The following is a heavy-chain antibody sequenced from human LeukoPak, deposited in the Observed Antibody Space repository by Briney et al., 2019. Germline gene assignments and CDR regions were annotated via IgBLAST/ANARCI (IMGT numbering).Heavy chain of an antibody. J-gene: IGHJ4*02. V-gene: IGHV1-18*01. CDR3: ARVSARKDLGFLEWFYYFDY. CDR2: ISAYNGNT. CDR1: GYTFTSYG. D-gene: IGHD3-3*01. Sequence: ASVKVSCKASGYTFTSYGISWVRQAPGQGLEWMGWISAYNGNTNYAQKFQGRVTITTDESTSTAYMELSSLRSEDTAVYYCARVSARKDLGFLEWFYYFDYWGQGTLVTVSS.